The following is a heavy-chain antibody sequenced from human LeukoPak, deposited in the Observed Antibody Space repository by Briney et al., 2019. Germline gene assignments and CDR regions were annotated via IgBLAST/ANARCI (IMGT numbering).Heavy chain of an antibody. J-gene: IGHJ4*02. D-gene: IGHD6-13*01. V-gene: IGHV4-59*11. CDR1: GASMSNHY. Sequence: PSETLSLTCTVSGASMSNHYWSWIRQPPGKGLEWIGYIYDSETTNYNPSLSSRVTMSVDTSKTQFSLRLSSVTAADTALYYCASRPAGSAWYGVFDYWSRGTLVTVSS. CDR2: IYDSETT. CDR3: ASRPAGSAWYGVFDY.